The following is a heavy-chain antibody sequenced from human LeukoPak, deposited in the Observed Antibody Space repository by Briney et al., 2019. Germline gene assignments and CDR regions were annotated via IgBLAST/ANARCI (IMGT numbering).Heavy chain of an antibody. Sequence: SETLSLTCAVYGGSFSGYYWSWIRQPPGGGLDWIGYITGSGSTNYNPYLKSRLTISMDASENQVSLKLSSVTAADTAVYYCARHYGDNGFDYWGQGTLVTVSS. V-gene: IGHV4-4*09. CDR2: ITGSGST. CDR3: ARHYGDNGFDY. D-gene: IGHD4/OR15-4a*01. CDR1: GGSFSGYY. J-gene: IGHJ4*02.